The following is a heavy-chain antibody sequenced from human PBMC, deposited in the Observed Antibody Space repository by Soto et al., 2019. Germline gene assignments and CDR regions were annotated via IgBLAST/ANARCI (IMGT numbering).Heavy chain of an antibody. CDR3: ARVPLGYCSSTSCPYFDY. Sequence: QVQLQESGPGLVKPSETLSLTCTVSGGSISSYYWSWIRQPPGKGLEWIGYIYYSGSTNYNPSLKSRVTISVDTSKNQFSLKLSSVTAADTAVYYCARVPLGYCSSTSCPYFDYWGQGTLVTVSS. D-gene: IGHD2-2*01. CDR1: GGSISSYY. CDR2: IYYSGST. V-gene: IGHV4-59*01. J-gene: IGHJ4*02.